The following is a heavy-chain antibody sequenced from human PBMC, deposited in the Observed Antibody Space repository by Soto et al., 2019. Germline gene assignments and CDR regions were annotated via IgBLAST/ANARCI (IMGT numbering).Heavy chain of an antibody. CDR1: GFTFGSFT. J-gene: IGHJ4*02. CDR3: ARDGITFGGD. Sequence: EVHLVEAGGGLVKPGESLTLSCAASGFTFGSFTLNWVRQAPGKGLECVSSIISSSAYIYYAESVKGRFTISRDNARSTLYLPMSSLRLDDTAVYFCARDGITFGGDWGQGTLVAVSS. CDR2: IISSSAYI. D-gene: IGHD3-16*01. V-gene: IGHV3-21*06.